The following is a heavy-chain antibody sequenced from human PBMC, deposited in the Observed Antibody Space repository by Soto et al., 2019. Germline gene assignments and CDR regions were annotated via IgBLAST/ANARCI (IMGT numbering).Heavy chain of an antibody. Sequence: GGSLRLSCAASGFTFSSYAMSWVRQAPGKGLEWVSAISGSGGSTYYADSVKGRFTISRDNSKNTLYLQMNSLRAEDTAVYYCAKDLNIVVVPAAIAPYFDYWGQGTLVTVSS. J-gene: IGHJ4*02. V-gene: IGHV3-23*01. CDR3: AKDLNIVVVPAAIAPYFDY. CDR1: GFTFSSYA. D-gene: IGHD2-2*02. CDR2: ISGSGGST.